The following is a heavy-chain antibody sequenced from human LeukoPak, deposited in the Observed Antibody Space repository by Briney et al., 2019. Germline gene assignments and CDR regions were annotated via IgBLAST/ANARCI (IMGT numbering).Heavy chain of an antibody. Sequence: GGSLRLSCAASGFTFSSYAMHWVRQAPGKGLEWVAVISYDGSNKYYADSVKGRFTISRDNSKNTLYLQMNSLRAEDTAVYYCARHSGGWYRDAFDIWGQGTMVTVSS. D-gene: IGHD6-19*01. CDR3: ARHSGGWYRDAFDI. J-gene: IGHJ3*02. CDR2: ISYDGSNK. V-gene: IGHV3-30*14. CDR1: GFTFSSYA.